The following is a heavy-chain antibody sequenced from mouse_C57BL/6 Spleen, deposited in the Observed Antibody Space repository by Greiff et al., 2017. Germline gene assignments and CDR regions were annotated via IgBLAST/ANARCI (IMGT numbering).Heavy chain of an antibody. V-gene: IGHV3-6*01. D-gene: IGHD2-2*01. CDR3: AREWLPWYFDV. J-gene: IGHJ1*03. CDR2: ISYDGSN. CDR1: GYSITSGYY. Sequence: EVQLVESGPGLVKPSQSLSLTCSVTGYSITSGYYWNWIRQFPGNKLEWMGYISYDGSNNYNPSLKNRISITRDTSKNQFFLKLNSVTTEDTATYYCAREWLPWYFDVWGTGTTVTVSS.